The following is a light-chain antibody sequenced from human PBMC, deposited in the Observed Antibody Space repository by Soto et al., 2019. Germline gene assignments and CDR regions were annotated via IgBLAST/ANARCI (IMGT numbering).Light chain of an antibody. CDR3: SSYRSGDINYV. V-gene: IGLV2-14*01. J-gene: IGLJ1*01. Sequence: QSVLTQPASVSGSPGQSITISCTGTSSDVGGYRYVSWFQQHPGKAPKVVIYEVSNRPSGVSNRFSGSKSGNTASLTISGLQAEDEADYYCSSYRSGDINYVFGNGTKVTVL. CDR2: EVS. CDR1: SSDVGGYRY.